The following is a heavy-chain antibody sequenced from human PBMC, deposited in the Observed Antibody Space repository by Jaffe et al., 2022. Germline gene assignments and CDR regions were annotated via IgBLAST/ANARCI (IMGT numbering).Heavy chain of an antibody. CDR2: ISSSGSTI. Sequence: EVQLVESGGGLVQPGGSLRLSCAASGFTFSSYEMNWVRQAPGKGLEWVSYISSSGSTIYYADSVKGRFTISRDNAKNSLYLQMNSLRAEDTAVYYCARVWGYSSSWYGQDAFDIWGQGTMVTVSS. J-gene: IGHJ3*02. D-gene: IGHD6-13*01. CDR1: GFTFSSYE. CDR3: ARVWGYSSSWYGQDAFDI. V-gene: IGHV3-48*03.